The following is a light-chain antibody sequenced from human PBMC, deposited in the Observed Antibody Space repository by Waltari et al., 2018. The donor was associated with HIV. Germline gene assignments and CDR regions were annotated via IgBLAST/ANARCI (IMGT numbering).Light chain of an antibody. J-gene: IGKJ1*01. CDR1: QSVSNF. V-gene: IGKV1-39*01. CDR2: TAS. CDR3: QQSYSNPRT. Sequence: DIQMTQSPSSLSAPVGDRVTITCLAIQSVSNFLNWYQQKPGLAPKLLIYTASSLQSGVPSRFSGSGSGTDFTLTISSRQPEDFATYYCQQSYSNPRTFGQGTKVEIK.